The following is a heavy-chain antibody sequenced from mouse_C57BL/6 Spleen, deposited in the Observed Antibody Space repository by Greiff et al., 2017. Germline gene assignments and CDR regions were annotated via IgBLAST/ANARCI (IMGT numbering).Heavy chain of an antibody. Sequence: VQLQESGAELVKPGASVKISCKASGYAFSSYWMNWVKQRPGKGLEWIGQIYPGDGDTNYNGKFKGKATLTADKSSSTAYMQLSSLTSEDSAVYFCARTGFDYYGSSYVDWYFDVWGTGTTVTVSS. J-gene: IGHJ1*03. CDR3: ARTGFDYYGSSYVDWYFDV. CDR2: IYPGDGDT. V-gene: IGHV1-80*01. D-gene: IGHD1-1*01. CDR1: GYAFSSYW.